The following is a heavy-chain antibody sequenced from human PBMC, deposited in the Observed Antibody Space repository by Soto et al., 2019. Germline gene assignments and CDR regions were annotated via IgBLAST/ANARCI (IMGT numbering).Heavy chain of an antibody. Sequence: QVQLVESGGGVVQPGRSLRLSCAASGFTFSSYGMHWVRQAPGKGLEWVAVISYDGSNKYYADSVKGRFTISRDNSKNTLYLQMDSLRDEDTAVYDCARGYTSGYPSNWFDPWGQGTLVTVSS. CDR2: ISYDGSNK. D-gene: IGHD3-3*01. V-gene: IGHV3-30*03. J-gene: IGHJ5*02. CDR3: ARGYTSGYPSNWFDP. CDR1: GFTFSSYG.